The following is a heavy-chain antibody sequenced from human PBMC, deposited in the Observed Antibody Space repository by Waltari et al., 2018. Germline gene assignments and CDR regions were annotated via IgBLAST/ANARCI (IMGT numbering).Heavy chain of an antibody. CDR1: GGSISNYY. CDR2: ISYSENT. V-gene: IGHV4-59*01. J-gene: IGHJ4*02. D-gene: IGHD6-6*01. CDR3: ARAPSNIAALFDY. Sequence: QVQLQESGPGLVKPSETLSLTCTVSGGSISNYYWSWIRQPPEKGLEWIGYISYSENTNYNPSLKSRVTISVDTSKNQFSLKLSSVTAADTALYYCARAPSNIAALFDYWGQGTLVTVSS.